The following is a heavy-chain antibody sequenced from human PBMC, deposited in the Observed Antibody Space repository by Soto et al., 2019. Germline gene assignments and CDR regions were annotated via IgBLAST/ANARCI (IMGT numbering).Heavy chain of an antibody. CDR3: ARDRSRIQLWLRPFDY. V-gene: IGHV3-11*01. Sequence: GGSLRLSCAASGFTFSDYYMSWIRQAPGKGLEWVSYISSSGSTIYYADSVKGRFTISRDNAKNSLYLQMNSLRAEDTAVYYCARDRSRIQLWLRPFDYWGQGTLVTVSS. D-gene: IGHD5-18*01. CDR2: ISSSGSTI. CDR1: GFTFSDYY. J-gene: IGHJ4*02.